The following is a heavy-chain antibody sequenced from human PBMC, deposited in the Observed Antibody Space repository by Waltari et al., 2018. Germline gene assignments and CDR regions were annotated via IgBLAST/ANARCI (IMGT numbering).Heavy chain of an antibody. Sequence: EVQLVETGGGLIQPGGSLRLSCAASGFTVSSNYMSWVRQAPGKGVDGVSVIYSGGRTYYADSVKGRFTISRDNSKNTLYRQMNSLRAEDTAVYYCAALTGTHTDYWGQGTLVTVSS. J-gene: IGHJ4*02. V-gene: IGHV3-53*02. CDR2: IYSGGRT. CDR1: GFTVSSNY. CDR3: AALTGTHTDY. D-gene: IGHD1-20*01.